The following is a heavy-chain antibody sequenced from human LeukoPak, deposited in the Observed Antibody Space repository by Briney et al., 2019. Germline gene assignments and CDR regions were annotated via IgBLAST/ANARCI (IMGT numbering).Heavy chain of an antibody. Sequence: SETLSLTCTVSGDSISSSSSYWGWIRQPPGKNLEWLGSIYYTGTTHYNPSLKSRVTISVDTSKNQFSLNLSSVTAADTAVYYCARQEIGLRSFDPWGQGTLVTVSS. CDR2: IYYTGTT. D-gene: IGHD3/OR15-3a*01. CDR3: ARQEIGLRSFDP. J-gene: IGHJ5*02. CDR1: GDSISSSSSY. V-gene: IGHV4-39*01.